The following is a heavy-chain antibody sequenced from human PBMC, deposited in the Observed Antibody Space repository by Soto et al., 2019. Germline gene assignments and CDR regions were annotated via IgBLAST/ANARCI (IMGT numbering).Heavy chain of an antibody. CDR3: ARPTYYYDSSGPPAY. V-gene: IGHV3-48*01. CDR2: ISSSSSTI. CDR1: GFTFSTYS. D-gene: IGHD3-22*01. Sequence: GGSLRLSCAASGFTFSTYSMNWVRQAPGKGLEWVSYISSSSSTIFYTDSVKGRFTVSRDNAKNSLYLQINSQRAEDTADYYSARPTYYYDSSGPPAYWGQGTLVTVSS. J-gene: IGHJ4*02.